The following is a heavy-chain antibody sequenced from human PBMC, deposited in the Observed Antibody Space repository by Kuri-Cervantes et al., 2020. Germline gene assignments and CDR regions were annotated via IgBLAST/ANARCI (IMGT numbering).Heavy chain of an antibody. J-gene: IGHJ4*02. D-gene: IGHD3-22*01. CDR1: GFTFDDYA. CDR3: AKGSYDSSEGGFDY. V-gene: IGHV3-9*01. CDR2: ISWNSGSI. Sequence: SLKISCAASGFTFDDYAMHWVRQAPGKGLEWVSGISWNSGSIGYADSVKGRFTISRDNAKNSLYLQMNSLRAEDTALYYCAKGSYDSSEGGFDYWGQGTLVTVSS.